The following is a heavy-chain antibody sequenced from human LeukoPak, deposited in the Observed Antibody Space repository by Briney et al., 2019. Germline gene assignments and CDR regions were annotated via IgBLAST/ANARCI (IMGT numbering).Heavy chain of an antibody. CDR2: ISGSGGST. D-gene: IGHD3-9*01. J-gene: IGHJ5*02. CDR3: AKDGPNYDILTGYYRGWFDP. V-gene: IGHV3-23*01. Sequence: PGGSLRLSCAASGFTFSSYAMSWVRQAPGKGLEWVSAISGSGGSTYYADSVKGRFTISRDNSKNTLYLQMNSLRAEDTVVYYCAKDGPNYDILTGYYRGWFDPWGQGTLVTVSS. CDR1: GFTFSSYA.